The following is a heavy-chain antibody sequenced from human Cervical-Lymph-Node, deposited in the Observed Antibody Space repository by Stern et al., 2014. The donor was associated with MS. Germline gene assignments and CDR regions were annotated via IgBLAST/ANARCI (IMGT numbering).Heavy chain of an antibody. CDR3: ARDEGSGYDFPFDY. CDR1: GYIFSSYG. CDR2: ISAHNGDT. D-gene: IGHD5-12*01. J-gene: IGHJ4*02. Sequence: DQLVESGAEVKKPGASVKVSCKASGYIFSSYGISWVRQAPGKGLGWMGWISAHNGDTNYAQKLQGRVTLTTDTSTKTAYMELRSMRSDDTAVYYCARDEGSGYDFPFDYWGQGTLVTVSS. V-gene: IGHV1-18*01.